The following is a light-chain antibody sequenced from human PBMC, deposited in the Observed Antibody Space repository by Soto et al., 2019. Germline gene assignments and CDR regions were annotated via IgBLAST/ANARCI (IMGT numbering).Light chain of an antibody. Sequence: EIVLTQSPATLSLSPVERATLSCMASQSVSSYLAWYQQKPGQAPRLLISDASNRATGIPVRFSGSGSGTDFTLTISRLEPEDFAVYYCQQYGGSAITFGQGTRLEIK. V-gene: IGKV3-11*01. CDR1: QSVSSY. CDR2: DAS. J-gene: IGKJ5*01. CDR3: QQYGGSAIT.